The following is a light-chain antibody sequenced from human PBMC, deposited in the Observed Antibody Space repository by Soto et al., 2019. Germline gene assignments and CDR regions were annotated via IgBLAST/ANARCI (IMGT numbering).Light chain of an antibody. Sequence: QSVMTQPPSVSAAPGLKVTISCSGSSSNIGNNYVSWYQQLPGTAPKLLIYENNKRPSGIPDRFSGSKSGTSATLGITGLQTGDEADYYCGTWDSSLSAGVFGGGTKLTVL. J-gene: IGLJ3*02. V-gene: IGLV1-51*02. CDR1: SSNIGNNY. CDR3: GTWDSSLSAGV. CDR2: ENN.